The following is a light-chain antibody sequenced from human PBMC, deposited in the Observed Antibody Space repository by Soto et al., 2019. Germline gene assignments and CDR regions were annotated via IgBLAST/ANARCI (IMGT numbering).Light chain of an antibody. CDR1: QSINNW. CDR2: DAS. J-gene: IGKJ1*01. CDR3: QQYDTNPKT. Sequence: DIQMTQSPSTLSAFVGDRVTFTCRASQSINNWLAWYQQRPGTAPKILIYDASTLESGVPSRFSGSGSGTEFSLTISRLQPGDFATYYCQQYDTNPKTFGQGTKVEI. V-gene: IGKV1-5*01.